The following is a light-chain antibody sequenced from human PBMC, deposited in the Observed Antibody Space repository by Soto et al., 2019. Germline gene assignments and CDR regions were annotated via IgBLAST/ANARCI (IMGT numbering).Light chain of an antibody. V-gene: IGKV1-39*01. CDR1: QSISSY. J-gene: IGKJ1*01. CDR3: QQYNSYST. Sequence: DIQMTQSPSSLSASVGDRVTITCRASQSISSYLNWYQQKRGKAPKLLIYAASSLQSGVPSRFSGSGSGTDFTLTISSLQPEDFATYYCQQYNSYSTFGQGTKVDIK. CDR2: AAS.